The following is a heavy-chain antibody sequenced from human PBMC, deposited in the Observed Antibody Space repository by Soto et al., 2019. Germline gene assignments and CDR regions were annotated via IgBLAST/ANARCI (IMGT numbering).Heavy chain of an antibody. V-gene: IGHV3-23*01. CDR1: GFTFSSYA. J-gene: IGHJ4*02. CDR2: ISGSGGST. Sequence: EVQLLESGGGLVQPGGSLRLSCAASGFTFSSYAMSWVRQAPGKGLEWVSAISGSGGSTYYADSVKGRFTISIDNSKNTLNLQMNSLRAEDTAVYYCAKDLRVSSGLYPDYFDYLGQGTLVTVSS. D-gene: IGHD6-19*01. CDR3: AKDLRVSSGLYPDYFDY.